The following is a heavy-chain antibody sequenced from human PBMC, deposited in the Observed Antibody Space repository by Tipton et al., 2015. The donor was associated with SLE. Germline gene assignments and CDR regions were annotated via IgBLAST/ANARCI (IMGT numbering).Heavy chain of an antibody. CDR3: ASGILTGYAAFDI. Sequence: RSLRLSCAASGFTFSSYAMHWVRQAPGKGLEWVAVISYDGSNKYYADSVKGRFTISRDNAKNTLYLQMNSLRAEDTAVYYCASGILTGYAAFDIWGPGTMVTVSS. D-gene: IGHD3-9*01. CDR2: ISYDGSNK. J-gene: IGHJ3*02. V-gene: IGHV3-30*04. CDR1: GFTFSSYA.